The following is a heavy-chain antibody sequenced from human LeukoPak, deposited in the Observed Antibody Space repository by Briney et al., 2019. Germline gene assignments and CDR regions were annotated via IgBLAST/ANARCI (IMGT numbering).Heavy chain of an antibody. CDR2: IYYSGST. Sequence: PSETLSLTCTVSGGSISSSSYYWGWIRQPPGKGLEWIGSIYYSGSTYYNPSLKSRVTISVDTSKNQFSLKLSSVTAADTAVYYCARGRSRYCSGGSCYSDYWGQGTLVTVSS. CDR3: ARGRSRYCSGGSCYSDY. D-gene: IGHD2-15*01. J-gene: IGHJ4*02. V-gene: IGHV4-39*01. CDR1: GGSISSSSYY.